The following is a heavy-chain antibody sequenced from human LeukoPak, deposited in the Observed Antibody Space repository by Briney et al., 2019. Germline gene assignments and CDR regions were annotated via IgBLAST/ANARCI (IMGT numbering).Heavy chain of an antibody. V-gene: IGHV3-23*01. CDR1: GFSFSSYA. CDR3: AKPGWLLTSAIDY. J-gene: IGHJ4*02. Sequence: GGSLRLSCAASGFSFSSYAMSWVRQGPGKGLEWVSSISGSGGSTDYADSVKGRFTISRDSSRNTVYLQMNSLRVEDTALYYCAKPGWLLTSAIDYWGQGTLVTVSS. CDR2: ISGSGGST. D-gene: IGHD3-22*01.